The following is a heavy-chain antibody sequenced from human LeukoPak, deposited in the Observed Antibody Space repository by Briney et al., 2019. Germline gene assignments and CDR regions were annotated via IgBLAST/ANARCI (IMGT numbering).Heavy chain of an antibody. D-gene: IGHD6-19*01. J-gene: IGHJ4*02. CDR2: IYSGGST. CDR3: ARDGYISGSYYNY. Sequence: GGSLRLSCVASGFTVSGNYMSWVGQAPGRGLAWVSVIYSGGSTYYADSVKGRFTISRDNSKNTLYLQKNSLRAEDTAVYYCARDGYISGSYYNYWGQGTLVTVSS. V-gene: IGHV3-53*01. CDR1: GFTVSGNY.